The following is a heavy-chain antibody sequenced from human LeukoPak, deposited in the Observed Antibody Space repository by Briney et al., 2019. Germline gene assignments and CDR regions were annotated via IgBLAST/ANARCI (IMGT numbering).Heavy chain of an antibody. V-gene: IGHV3-23*01. CDR3: AKDTGIILVRGAADY. D-gene: IGHD3-10*01. J-gene: IGHJ4*02. Sequence: PGGSLRLSCAASGFTFSTCSMNWVRQAPGKGLEWVSITSGSGGNPYYADSVKGRFTISRDNSKNTLYLHMNSLRAEDTALYYCAKDTGIILVRGAADYWGQGILVTVSS. CDR1: GFTFSTCS. CDR2: TSGSGGNP.